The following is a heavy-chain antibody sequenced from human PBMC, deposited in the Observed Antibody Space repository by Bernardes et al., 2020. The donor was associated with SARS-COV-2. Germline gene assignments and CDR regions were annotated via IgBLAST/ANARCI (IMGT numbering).Heavy chain of an antibody. CDR3: AIRVITMVRGVINEGDY. D-gene: IGHD3-10*01. J-gene: IGHJ4*02. CDR1: GFTLSRNY. CDR2: IYSGGST. V-gene: IGHV3-53*01. Sequence: GCLSPSCAASGFTLSRNYMRWVRPAPGKGLEWVSVIYSGGSTYYADSVKGRFTISRDNSKNTLYLQMNSLRAEDTAVYYCAIRVITMVRGVINEGDYWGQGTLVTVSS.